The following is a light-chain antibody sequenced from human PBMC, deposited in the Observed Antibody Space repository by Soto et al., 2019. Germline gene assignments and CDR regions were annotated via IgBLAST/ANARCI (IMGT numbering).Light chain of an antibody. Sequence: QSVLTQPRSVSGSPGQSVTLSCTGTSSDVGGYHYVSWYQHHPGKAPKLIIYDVNKRPSGVPDRFSGSKSGNTASLTISGLQNEDEADYYCCSYAGSYTLVFGGGTKLTVL. CDR1: SSDVGGYHY. CDR3: CSYAGSYTLV. V-gene: IGLV2-11*01. CDR2: DVN. J-gene: IGLJ2*01.